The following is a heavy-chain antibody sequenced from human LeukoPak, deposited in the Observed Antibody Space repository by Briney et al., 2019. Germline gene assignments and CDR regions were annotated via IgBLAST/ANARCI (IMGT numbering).Heavy chain of an antibody. CDR2: VSGSGGST. V-gene: IGHV3-23*01. Sequence: GGSLRLSCAASGFTFSSYAMSWVRQAPGKGLEWVSGVSGSGGSTYYADSVKGRFTISRDNSKNTLYLQMNSLRAEDTAVYYCAKGTDSSGYYPERSFDYWGQGTLVTVSS. CDR3: AKGTDSSGYYPERSFDY. D-gene: IGHD3-22*01. CDR1: GFTFSSYA. J-gene: IGHJ4*02.